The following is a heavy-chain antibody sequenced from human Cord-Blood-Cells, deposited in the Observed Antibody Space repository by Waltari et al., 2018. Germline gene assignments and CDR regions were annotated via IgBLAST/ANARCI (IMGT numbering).Heavy chain of an antibody. V-gene: IGHV1-69*06. CDR1: GGTFSSYA. Sequence: SGGTFSSYAISWVRQAPGQGLEWMGGIIPIFGTANYAQKFQGRVTITADKSTSTAYMERSSLRSEDTAVYYCARATRDKNYYYYGMDFWGQGTTVTVSS. CDR2: IIPIFGTA. CDR3: ARATRDKNYYYYGMDF. J-gene: IGHJ6*02.